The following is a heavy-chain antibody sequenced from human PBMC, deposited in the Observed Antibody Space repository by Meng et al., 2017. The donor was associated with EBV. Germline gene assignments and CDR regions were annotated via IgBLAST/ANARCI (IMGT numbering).Heavy chain of an antibody. CDR3: ARVVAGSHYFDY. CDR1: GFTFSSYS. Sequence: EGPCVGAGGGLVKPGGSLTLSCAASGFTFSSYSMNLVRQAPGKGLEWVSSISSSSSYIYYADSVKGRFTISRDNAKNSLYLQMNSLRAEDTAVYYCARVVAGSHYFDYWGQGTLVTVSS. CDR2: ISSSSSYI. D-gene: IGHD6-19*01. J-gene: IGHJ4*02. V-gene: IGHV3-21*01.